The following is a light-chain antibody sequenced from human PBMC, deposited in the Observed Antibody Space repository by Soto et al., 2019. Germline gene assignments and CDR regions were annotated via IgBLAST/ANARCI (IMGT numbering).Light chain of an antibody. CDR2: AAS. CDR3: QKYNSAPWT. Sequence: DLQMTQSPSSLSASVGDRVTITCRASQGISNYLAWYQQKPGKVPKLLIYAASTVQSGVTSRFSGSGSGIDFTLTISSLQPEDVATYYFQKYNSAPWTFGKGTKVEIK. CDR1: QGISNY. V-gene: IGKV1-27*01. J-gene: IGKJ1*01.